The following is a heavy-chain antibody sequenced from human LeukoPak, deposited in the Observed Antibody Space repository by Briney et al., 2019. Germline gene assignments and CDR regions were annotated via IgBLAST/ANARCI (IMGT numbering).Heavy chain of an antibody. Sequence: SQTLSLTCAVSGGSISSGGYFWSWIRQPPGKGLEWIGYIYHSGSTYYNPSLKSRVTISVDRSKNQFSLKLSSVTAADTAVYYCARVILGYRARGGWFDPWGQGTLVTVSS. J-gene: IGHJ5*02. CDR3: ARVILGYRARGGWFDP. V-gene: IGHV4-30-2*01. CDR1: GGSISSGGYF. CDR2: IYHSGST. D-gene: IGHD1-26*01.